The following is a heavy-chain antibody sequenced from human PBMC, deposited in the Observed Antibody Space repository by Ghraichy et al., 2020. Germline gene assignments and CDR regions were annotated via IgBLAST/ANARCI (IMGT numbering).Heavy chain of an antibody. CDR1: GGSFSGYY. V-gene: IGHV4-34*01. CDR3: ARTRLDFWSVYRVYYMDV. Sequence: SETLSLTCAVYGGSFSGYYWNWIRQPPGKGLEWIGEINHSGSTNYNPSLKSRVTISVDTSKSQFSLRLSSVTAADTAVYFCARTRLDFWSVYRVYYMDVWGKGTTVTVSS. J-gene: IGHJ6*03. D-gene: IGHD3-3*01. CDR2: INHSGST.